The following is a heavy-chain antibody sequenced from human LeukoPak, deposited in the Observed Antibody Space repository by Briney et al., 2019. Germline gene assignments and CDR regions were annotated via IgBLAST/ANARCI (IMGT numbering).Heavy chain of an antibody. Sequence: GASVKVSCKASGYTFTSYYMHWVRQAPGQGLEWMGIINPSGGTTSYAQKFQGRVTMTRDMSTSTVYMELSSLRSEDTAVYYCARAYSWEPPDYWGQGTLVTVSS. CDR2: INPSGGTT. D-gene: IGHD1-14*01. CDR3: ARAYSWEPPDY. CDR1: GYTFTSYY. V-gene: IGHV1-46*01. J-gene: IGHJ4*02.